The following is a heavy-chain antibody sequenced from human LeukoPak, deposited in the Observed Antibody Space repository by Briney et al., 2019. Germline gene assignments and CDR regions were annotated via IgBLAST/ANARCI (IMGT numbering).Heavy chain of an antibody. CDR1: GYTFTGYY. D-gene: IGHD3-10*01. J-gene: IGHJ4*02. Sequence: ASVKVSCKASGYTFTGYYMHWVRQAPGQGLEWMGWINPNSGGTNYAQKFQGRVTMTRDTSISTAYMELSRLRSDDTAVYYCARVVGITMVRGAAGAFGYFDYWGQGTLVTVSS. V-gene: IGHV1-2*02. CDR3: ARVVGITMVRGAAGAFGYFDY. CDR2: INPNSGGT.